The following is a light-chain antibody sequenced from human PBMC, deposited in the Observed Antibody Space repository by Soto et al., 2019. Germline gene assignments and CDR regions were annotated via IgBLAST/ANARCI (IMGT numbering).Light chain of an antibody. Sequence: EIVLTQSPGTLSLSPGERATLSCRASQTVSSNFLAGFQQKPGQAPRFVIYGASSRATGIPDRFSGSGSGTDFTLTISRLEPEDFAVYYCQQYGSSPLTFGGGTKVEIK. CDR3: QQYGSSPLT. V-gene: IGKV3-20*01. J-gene: IGKJ4*01. CDR1: QTVSSNF. CDR2: GAS.